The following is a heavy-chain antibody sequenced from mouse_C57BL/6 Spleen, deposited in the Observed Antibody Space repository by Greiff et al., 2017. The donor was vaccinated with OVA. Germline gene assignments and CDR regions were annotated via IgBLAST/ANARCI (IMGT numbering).Heavy chain of an antibody. V-gene: IGHV5-17*01. J-gene: IGHJ4*01. Sequence: EVQLVESGGGLVKPGGSLKLSCAASGFTFSDYGMHWVRQAPEKGLEWVAYISRGSGTIYYADTVKGRFTFSRDDATNTLFLQMTSLRSEDTAMYYCARGGGFMTTVVDAMDYWGQGTSVTVSS. D-gene: IGHD1-1*01. CDR3: ARGGGFMTTVVDAMDY. CDR1: GFTFSDYG. CDR2: ISRGSGTI.